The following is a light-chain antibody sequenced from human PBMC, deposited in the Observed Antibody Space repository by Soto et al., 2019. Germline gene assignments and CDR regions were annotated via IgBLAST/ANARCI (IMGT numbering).Light chain of an antibody. J-gene: IGKJ2*01. CDR3: QQYTL. CDR1: QSISSW. CDR2: KAS. V-gene: IGKV1-5*03. Sequence: DIQMTQSPSTLSASVGDRVTITCRASQSISSWLAWYQQKPGKAPKLLIYKASSLESGVPSRFSGSGSGTEFTLTISSLRPDDFATYYCQQYTLFGQGTKLEIK.